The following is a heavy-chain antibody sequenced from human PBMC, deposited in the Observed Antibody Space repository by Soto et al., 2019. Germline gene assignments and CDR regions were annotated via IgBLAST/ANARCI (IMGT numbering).Heavy chain of an antibody. CDR2: IYYSGST. D-gene: IGHD3-22*01. CDR3: ASGPYYDSSGFAFDI. Sequence: SETLSLTCTVSGGSISSYYWSWIRQPPGKGLEWIGYIYYSGSTNYNPSLKSRVTISVDTSKNQFSLKLSSVTAADTAVYYCASGPYYDSSGFAFDIWGQGTMVTVSS. CDR1: GGSISSYY. J-gene: IGHJ3*02. V-gene: IGHV4-59*01.